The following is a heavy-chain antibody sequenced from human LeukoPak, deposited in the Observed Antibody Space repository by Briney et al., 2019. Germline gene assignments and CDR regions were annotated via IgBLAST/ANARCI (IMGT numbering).Heavy chain of an antibody. CDR3: ARDRSPYCSGGSCYGAFDY. CDR1: GGAFSSHG. J-gene: IGHJ4*02. V-gene: IGHV1-69*05. Sequence: SVKVSCKASGGAFSSHGISWVRQAPGQGLEWMGGIIPIFGTANYAQKFQGRVTITTDESTNTVSMDLSRLTSEDTAVYYCARDRSPYCSGGSCYGAFDYWGQGTLVTVSS. CDR2: IIPIFGTA. D-gene: IGHD2-15*01.